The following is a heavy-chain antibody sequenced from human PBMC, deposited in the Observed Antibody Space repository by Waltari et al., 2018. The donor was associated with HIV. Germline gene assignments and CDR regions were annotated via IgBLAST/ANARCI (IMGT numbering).Heavy chain of an antibody. CDR1: GRHVSTYY. J-gene: IGHJ3*01. CDR3: ARRPVIPSTIRNAFDV. Sequence: QVKLQESGPGLVKPSETLSLNCSVSGRHVSTYYWNWIRQPPGKGLEWIGGIFYSGSTSYSPSFRSRVTMSIDTSKDYFSLRLDSVTAADTALYYCARRPVIPSTIRNAFDVWSQGTMVTVSS. D-gene: IGHD2-2*01. CDR2: IFYSGST. V-gene: IGHV4-59*02.